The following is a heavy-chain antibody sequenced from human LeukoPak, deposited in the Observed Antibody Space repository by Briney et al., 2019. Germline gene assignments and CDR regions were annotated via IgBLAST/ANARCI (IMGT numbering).Heavy chain of an antibody. CDR1: GGTFSSYA. V-gene: IGHV1-18*01. J-gene: IGHJ5*02. CDR2: ISAYNGNT. D-gene: IGHD1-7*01. Sequence: ASVKVSCKASGGTFSSYAISWVRQAPGQGLEGMGGISAYNGNTNYAQKLQGRVTMTTDTSTSTAYMELRSLRSDDTAVYYCARDHTYNWNYESWFDPWGQGTLVTVSS. CDR3: ARDHTYNWNYESWFDP.